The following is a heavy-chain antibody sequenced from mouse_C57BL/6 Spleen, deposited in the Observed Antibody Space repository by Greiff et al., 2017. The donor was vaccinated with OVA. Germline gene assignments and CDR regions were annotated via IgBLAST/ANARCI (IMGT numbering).Heavy chain of an antibody. CDR1: GYTFTSYW. V-gene: IGHV1-55*01. J-gene: IGHJ4*01. Sequence: QVQLQQPGAELVKPGASVKMSCKASGYTFTSYWITWVKQRPGQGLEWIGDIYPGSGSTNYNEKFKSKATLTVDTSSSTAYMQLSSLTSEDSAVYYCARWRDYGSASCAMDYWGQGTSVTVSS. CDR3: ARWRDYGSASCAMDY. CDR2: IYPGSGST. D-gene: IGHD1-1*01.